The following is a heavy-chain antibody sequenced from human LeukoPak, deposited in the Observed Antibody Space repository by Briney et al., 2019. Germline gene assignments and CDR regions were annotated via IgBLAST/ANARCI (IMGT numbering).Heavy chain of an antibody. CDR2: IYYSGST. Sequence: IYYSGSTYYNPSLKSRVTISVDTSKNQFSLKLSSVTAADTAVYYCARDNYYDSSGYYFDYWGQGALVTVSS. V-gene: IGHV4-39*07. J-gene: IGHJ4*02. CDR3: ARDNYYDSSGYYFDY. D-gene: IGHD3-22*01.